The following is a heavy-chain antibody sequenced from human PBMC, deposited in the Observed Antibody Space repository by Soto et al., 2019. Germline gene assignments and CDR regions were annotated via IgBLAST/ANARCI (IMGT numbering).Heavy chain of an antibody. CDR3: ARARRGHSSSWYNWFDS. CDR2: IHHSGGT. Sequence: ETLSLTYVVYGGSFNGYYWSWIRQPPGQGLEWIGEIHHSGGTNYNPSLKSRVTISVDTSKSQFSLELSSVTAADTSVYYCARARRGHSSSWYNWFDSWGQGTLVIVSS. V-gene: IGHV4-34*01. J-gene: IGHJ5*01. D-gene: IGHD6-13*01. CDR1: GGSFNGYY.